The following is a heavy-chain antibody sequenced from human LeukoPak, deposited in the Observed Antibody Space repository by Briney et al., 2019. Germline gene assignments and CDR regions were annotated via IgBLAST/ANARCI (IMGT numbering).Heavy chain of an antibody. D-gene: IGHD3-22*01. CDR1: GYTFTGYY. J-gene: IGHJ4*02. CDR3: ARWHDSSGYYY. Sequence: ASVKVSCKASGYTFTGYYMHWVRQDPRQGLEWMGWINPNSGGTNYAQKFQGRVTMTRDTSISTAYMELSRLRSDDTAVYYCARWHDSSGYYYWGQGTLVTVSS. CDR2: INPNSGGT. V-gene: IGHV1-2*02.